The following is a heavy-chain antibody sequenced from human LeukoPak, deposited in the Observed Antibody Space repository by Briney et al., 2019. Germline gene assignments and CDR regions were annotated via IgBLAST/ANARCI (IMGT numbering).Heavy chain of an antibody. CDR3: ARDPTEGFEELLSPPDY. D-gene: IGHD3-10*01. J-gene: IGHJ4*02. CDR1: GFTFDDYG. Sequence: PGGSLRLSCAASGFTFDDYGMSWVRQGPGKGLEWVSGINWNGGSIGYADFVKGRFTISRDNAKNSLYLQMNSLRAEDTALYYCARDPTEGFEELLSPPDYWGQGTLVTVSS. V-gene: IGHV3-20*04. CDR2: INWNGGSI.